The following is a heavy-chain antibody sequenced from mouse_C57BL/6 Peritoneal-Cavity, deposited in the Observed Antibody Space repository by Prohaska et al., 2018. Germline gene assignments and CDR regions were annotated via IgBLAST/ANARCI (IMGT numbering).Heavy chain of an antibody. CDR1: GYTFTTYG. Sequence: QIQLVQSGPELKKPGETVKISCKASGYTFTTYGMSWVKQAPGKGLKWMGWINTYSGVRTYADDFKGRFAFSFETSASTAYLQINNLKNEDTATYFCARPSTDWYFDVWGTGTTVTVSS. CDR2: INTYSGVR. D-gene: IGHD6-1*01. CDR3: ARPSTDWYFDV. V-gene: IGHV9-3*01. J-gene: IGHJ1*03.